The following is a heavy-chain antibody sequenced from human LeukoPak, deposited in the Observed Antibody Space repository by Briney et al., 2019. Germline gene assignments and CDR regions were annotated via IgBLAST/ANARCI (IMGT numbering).Heavy chain of an antibody. V-gene: IGHV3-43*01. CDR3: AKDIRATENLFFDY. J-gene: IGHJ4*02. Sequence: GGSLRLSCAASGFTFDDYTMHWVRQAPGKGLEWVSLISWDGGSTYYADSVKGRFTISRDNSKNSLYLQMNSLRTEVTALYYCAKDIRATENLFFDYWGQGTLVTVSS. CDR1: GFTFDDYT. CDR2: ISWDGGST. D-gene: IGHD1-14*01.